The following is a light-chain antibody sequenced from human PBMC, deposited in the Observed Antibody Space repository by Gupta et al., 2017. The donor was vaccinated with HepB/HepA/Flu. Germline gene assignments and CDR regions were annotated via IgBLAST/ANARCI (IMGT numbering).Light chain of an antibody. CDR3: MKEDWATCT. CDR2: AAA. CDR1: QAINNF. J-gene: IGKJ3*01. V-gene: IGKV1-27*01. Sequence: IPLPQSPSSLPASVGDSVPITCRASQAINNFLAWYQQKPGKVPKLRIVAAATVQSGGPSRCRDSGSGTEFTLTRRSRQPEDLATDDGMKEDWATCTFGHGTKVDIK.